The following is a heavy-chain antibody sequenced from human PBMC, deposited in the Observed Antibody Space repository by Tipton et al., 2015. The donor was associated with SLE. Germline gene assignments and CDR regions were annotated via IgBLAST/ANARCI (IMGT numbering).Heavy chain of an antibody. CDR1: GGSISSYY. CDR3: ARLRSGSYHFDY. V-gene: IGHV4-59*08. Sequence: TLSLTCSVSGGSISSYYWSWIRQPPGKGLEWIGYIYYSGSTNYNPSLKSRVTISVGTSKNQFSPKLSSVTAADTAVYYCARLRSGSYHFDYWGQGTLVTVSS. J-gene: IGHJ4*02. CDR2: IYYSGST. D-gene: IGHD1-26*01.